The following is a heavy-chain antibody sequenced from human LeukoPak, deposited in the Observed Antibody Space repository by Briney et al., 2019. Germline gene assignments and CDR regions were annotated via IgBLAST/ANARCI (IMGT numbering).Heavy chain of an antibody. J-gene: IGHJ4*02. Sequence: GGSLRLSCVGSGFIFSDHYMDWVRQAPGMGLEWVGRITKKVNSYTTEYVASVKGRFTISRDDSKNSLYLQMNSLRAEDTAVYYCARRSFSSGYQFDYWGQGTLVTVSS. CDR3: ARRSFSSGYQFDY. V-gene: IGHV3-72*01. CDR1: GFIFSDHY. D-gene: IGHD3-22*01. CDR2: ITKKVNSYTT.